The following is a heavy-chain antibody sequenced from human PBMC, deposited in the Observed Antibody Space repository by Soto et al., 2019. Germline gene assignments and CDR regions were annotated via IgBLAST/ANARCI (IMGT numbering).Heavy chain of an antibody. CDR3: ARSPREQWLVLYL. Sequence: QLQLQESGPGLVKPSETLSLTCTVSDGSISSSSYYWGWIRQPPGKGLEWIGTIYCSGSTYYNPSLKSRVAISVDVSKNQFSLKLSSVTAADTAVYYCARSPREQWLVLYLWGRGTLVTVSS. V-gene: IGHV4-39*01. CDR2: IYCSGST. J-gene: IGHJ2*01. D-gene: IGHD6-19*01. CDR1: DGSISSSSYY.